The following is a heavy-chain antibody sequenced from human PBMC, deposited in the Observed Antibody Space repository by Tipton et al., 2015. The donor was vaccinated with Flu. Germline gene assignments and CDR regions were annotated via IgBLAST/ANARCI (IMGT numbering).Heavy chain of an antibody. CDR3: ALNYVAGLDY. J-gene: IGHJ4*02. CDR2: INHSGST. V-gene: IGHV4-34*01. D-gene: IGHD3-16*01. CDR1: GGSFSGYY. Sequence: TLSLTCAVYGGSFSGYYWSWIRQPPGKGLEWIGEINHSGSTNYNPSLKSRVTISVDTSKNQFSLKLSSVTAADTAVYYCALNYVAGLDYWGQGTLVTVSS.